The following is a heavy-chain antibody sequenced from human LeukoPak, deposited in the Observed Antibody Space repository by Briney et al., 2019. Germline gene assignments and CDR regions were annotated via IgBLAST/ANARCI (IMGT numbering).Heavy chain of an antibody. D-gene: IGHD5-18*01. V-gene: IGHV4-30-4*07. CDR2: IYYSGST. CDR3: ARHTAMVTYFDY. J-gene: IGHJ4*02. Sequence: SETLSLTCAVSGGSISSGGYSWSWNRQPPGKGLEWIGYIYYSGSTYYNPSLKSRVTISVDTSKNQFSLKLSSVTAADTAVYYCARHTAMVTYFDYWGQGTLVTVSS. CDR1: GGSISSGGYS.